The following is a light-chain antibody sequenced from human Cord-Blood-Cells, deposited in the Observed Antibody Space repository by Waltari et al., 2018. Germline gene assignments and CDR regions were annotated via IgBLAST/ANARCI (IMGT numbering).Light chain of an antibody. Sequence: QSALTQPASVSGSPGQSITISCTGTSSDVGGYNHVSWYQQHPGKAPKLMIYDVSKRPSGVSNRFSGSKSGNTASLTISGLQAEDEADYYYSSYTSSSTVVFGGGTKLTVL. CDR2: DVS. CDR3: SSYTSSSTVV. J-gene: IGLJ2*01. V-gene: IGLV2-14*01. CDR1: SSDVGGYNH.